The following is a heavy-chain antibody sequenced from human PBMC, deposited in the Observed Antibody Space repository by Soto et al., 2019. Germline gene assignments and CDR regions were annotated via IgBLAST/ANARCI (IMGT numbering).Heavy chain of an antibody. J-gene: IGHJ6*03. CDR2: INHSGST. CDR1: GGSFSGYY. V-gene: IGHV4-34*01. Sequence: SETLCLTCAVYGGSFSGYYWSWIRQPPGKGLEWIGEINHSGSTNYNPSLKSRVTISVDTSKNQFSLKLSSVTAADTAVYYCGRVYSSSLYYYYYMDVWGKGTTVTVSS. D-gene: IGHD6-6*01. CDR3: GRVYSSSLYYYYYMDV.